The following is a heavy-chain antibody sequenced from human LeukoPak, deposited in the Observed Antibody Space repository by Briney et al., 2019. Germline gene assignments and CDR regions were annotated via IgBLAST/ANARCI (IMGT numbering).Heavy chain of an antibody. CDR1: GFTFSSYG. J-gene: IGHJ4*02. V-gene: IGHV3-30*02. D-gene: IGHD2-15*01. CDR3: AKASRSLVVTATPLDY. CDR2: IRYDGSNK. Sequence: GGSLRLSCAASGFTFSSYGMHWVRQAPGKGLEGVAFIRYDGSNKCYGDSVKGRFTISRDNSKNTLYLQMNSLRPEDTAVYSCAKASRSLVVTATPLDYWGQGTLVTVSS.